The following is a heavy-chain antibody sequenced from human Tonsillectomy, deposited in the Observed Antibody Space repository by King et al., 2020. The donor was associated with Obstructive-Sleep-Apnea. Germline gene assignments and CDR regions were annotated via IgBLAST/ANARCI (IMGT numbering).Heavy chain of an antibody. Sequence: QVQLVESGAEVKKPGASVKVSCKASGYTFTDYYMHWVRQAPGQGLEWMGWINLKSGGTKYAQKFQGRVTMTRDTSITTVYMELSGLKSDDAAVYYCARDPDTPVPCDFWGQGTLVTVSS. CDR2: INLKSGGT. V-gene: IGHV1-2*02. J-gene: IGHJ4*02. CDR1: GYTFTDYY. D-gene: IGHD5-18*01. CDR3: ARDPDTPVPCDF.